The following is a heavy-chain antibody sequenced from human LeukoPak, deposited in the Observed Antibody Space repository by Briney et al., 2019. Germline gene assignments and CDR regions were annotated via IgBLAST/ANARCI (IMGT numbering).Heavy chain of an antibody. V-gene: IGHV4-39*07. D-gene: IGHD3-3*01. J-gene: IGHJ4*02. CDR1: GGSISSSDHY. Sequence: SETLSLTCTVSGGSISSSDHYWAWIRQPPGKGLEWIGSVYYSGSTHYIPSLKSRVIISVDTSKNQFSLKLNSVTAADTAVYYCARAILWSGELYYFDYWGQGTLVTVSS. CDR3: ARAILWSGELYYFDY. CDR2: VYYSGST.